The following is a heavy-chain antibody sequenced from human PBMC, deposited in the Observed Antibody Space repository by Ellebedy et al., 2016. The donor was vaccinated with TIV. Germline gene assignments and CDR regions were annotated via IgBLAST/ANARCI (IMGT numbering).Heavy chain of an antibody. CDR3: ARDQNWNDPWFDY. CDR1: GGTFSSYA. J-gene: IGHJ4*02. Sequence: AASVKVSCKASGGTFSSYAISWVRQAPGQGLEWMGGIIPIFGTANYAQKFQGRVTITADESTSTAYMELSSLRSEDTAVYYCARDQNWNDPWFDYWGQGTLVTVSS. D-gene: IGHD1-1*01. V-gene: IGHV1-69*13. CDR2: IIPIFGTA.